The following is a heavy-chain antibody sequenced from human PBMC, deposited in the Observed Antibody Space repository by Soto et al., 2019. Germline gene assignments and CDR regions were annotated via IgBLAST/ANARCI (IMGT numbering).Heavy chain of an antibody. CDR3: AKDKGSYYYDSSAYNYYFEY. CDR1: GDSVSSNDYY. J-gene: IGHJ4*02. CDR2: MDQTGRT. V-gene: IGHV4-39*02. Sequence: SETLSLTCFVSGDSVSSNDYYWTWIRQTPGKGLEWIGSMDQTGRTYYGPPLKSRVTMSVDASKNQFSLTLSSVTDTDTAVYYCAKDKGSYYYDSSAYNYYFEYWGQGTLVTVSS. D-gene: IGHD3-22*01.